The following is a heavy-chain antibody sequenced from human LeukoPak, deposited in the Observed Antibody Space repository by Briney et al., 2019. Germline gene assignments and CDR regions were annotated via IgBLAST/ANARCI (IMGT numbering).Heavy chain of an antibody. V-gene: IGHV3-23*01. Sequence: GGSLRLSCAASGFTFSNYAMNWVRQAPGKGLEWVSSISGSGASTYYADSLKGRFTISRDNAKNSLYLQMNSLRAEDTAVYYCARDLGQLDPLDVWGKGTTVTVSS. J-gene: IGHJ6*04. CDR1: GFTFSNYA. D-gene: IGHD6-6*01. CDR2: ISGSGAST. CDR3: ARDLGQLDPLDV.